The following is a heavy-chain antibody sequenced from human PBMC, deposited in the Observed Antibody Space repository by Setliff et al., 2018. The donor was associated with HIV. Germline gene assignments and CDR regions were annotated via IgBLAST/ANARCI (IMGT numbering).Heavy chain of an antibody. CDR3: ARALIYCTNGVCYHYYYMDV. CDR2: ISAYNGNT. Sequence: GASVKVSCKASGYTFTSYGISWVRQAPGQGLEWMGWISAYNGNTNYAQKLKGRVTMTTDTSTSTAYMELRSLRSDDTAVYYCARALIYCTNGVCYHYYYMDVWGKGTTVTVSS. CDR1: GYTFTSYG. D-gene: IGHD2-8*01. V-gene: IGHV1-18*01. J-gene: IGHJ6*03.